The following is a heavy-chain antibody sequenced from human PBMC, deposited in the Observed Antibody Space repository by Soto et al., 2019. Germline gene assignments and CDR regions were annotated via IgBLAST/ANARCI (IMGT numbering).Heavy chain of an antibody. J-gene: IGHJ4*02. Sequence: GASVKVSCKASGYTFTGYYMHWVRQAPGQGLEWMGWINPNSGGTNYAQKFQGWVTMTRDTSISTAYMELSRLRSDDTAVYYCARDLGAVAGFFDYWGQGTLVTVSS. CDR3: ARDLGAVAGFFDY. V-gene: IGHV1-2*04. CDR2: INPNSGGT. CDR1: GYTFTGYY. D-gene: IGHD6-19*01.